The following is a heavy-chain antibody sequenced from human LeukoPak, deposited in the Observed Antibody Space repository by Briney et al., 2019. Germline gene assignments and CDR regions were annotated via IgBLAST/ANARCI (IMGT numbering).Heavy chain of an antibody. J-gene: IGHJ4*02. CDR3: ARDFRGSNYD. CDR2: IGTRGSPI. V-gene: IGHV3-48*01. CDR1: GFTFSSFS. Sequence: PGGSLRLSCAVSGFTFSSFSMNWVRQAPGKGLEWVSYIGTRGSPIYYADSVKGRFTISRDNANNSLYLYMNSLTAEDTAVYYCARDFRGSNYDWGQGTVVTVSS. D-gene: IGHD4-11*01.